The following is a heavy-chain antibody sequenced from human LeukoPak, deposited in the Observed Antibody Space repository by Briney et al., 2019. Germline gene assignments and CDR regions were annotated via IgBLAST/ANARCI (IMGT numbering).Heavy chain of an antibody. CDR3: AKAFWSGPVDAFDI. J-gene: IGHJ3*02. V-gene: IGHV3-53*05. CDR1: GLSVSSNF. Sequence: GGSLRLSCAATGLSVSSNFMSWVRQAPGKGLEWVSVIYGGGSTYYADSVKGRFSISRDNSKNTLYLQMNSLRAEDTAVYYCAKAFWSGPVDAFDIWGQGTMVTVSS. D-gene: IGHD3-3*01. CDR2: IYGGGST.